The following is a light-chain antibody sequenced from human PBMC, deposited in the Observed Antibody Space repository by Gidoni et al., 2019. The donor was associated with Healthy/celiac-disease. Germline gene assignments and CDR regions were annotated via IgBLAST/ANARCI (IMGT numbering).Light chain of an antibody. CDR2: DAS. CDR3: RQYDNLPYT. Sequence: DIQMTQSPSSLSASVGDRVTITCQASQDISNYLNWYQKKPGKAPKLLIYDASNLETGVPSRFSGSGSGTDFTFTISSLQPEDIATYYCRQYDNLPYTFGQGTKLEIK. V-gene: IGKV1-33*01. CDR1: QDISNY. J-gene: IGKJ2*01.